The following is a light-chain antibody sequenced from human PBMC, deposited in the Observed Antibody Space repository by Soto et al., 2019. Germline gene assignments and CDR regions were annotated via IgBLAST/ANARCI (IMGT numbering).Light chain of an antibody. CDR2: GNS. Sequence: QLVLTQPPSVSGAPGQRVTISCTGSSSNIGAGYDVHWYQQLPGTAPKLLIYGNSNRPSGVPDRFSGSKSGTSASLAITGLQAEDEADYYCQSYASSLSGSYVVFGGGTKLTVL. CDR1: SSNIGAGYD. CDR3: QSYASSLSGSYVV. V-gene: IGLV1-40*01. J-gene: IGLJ2*01.